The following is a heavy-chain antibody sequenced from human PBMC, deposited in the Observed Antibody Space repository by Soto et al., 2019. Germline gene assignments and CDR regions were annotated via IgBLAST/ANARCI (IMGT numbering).Heavy chain of an antibody. V-gene: IGHV1-3*01. CDR1: GYTFTNYA. J-gene: IGHJ2*01. D-gene: IGHD2-15*01. CDR3: AREQVVVATTPHWYFDL. Sequence: ASVKVSCKASGYTFTNYAMHWVRQAPGQGLEWMGWINPGNGNTKYSQKFQGRVTITRDTSASTAYMELSSLRSEDTAVYYCAREQVVVATTPHWYFDLWGRGTLVTVSS. CDR2: INPGNGNT.